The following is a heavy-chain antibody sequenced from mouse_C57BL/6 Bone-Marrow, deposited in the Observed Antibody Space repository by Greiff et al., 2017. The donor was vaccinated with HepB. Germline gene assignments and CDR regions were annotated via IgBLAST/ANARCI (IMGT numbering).Heavy chain of an antibody. CDR1: GYTFTSYG. D-gene: IGHD1-1*01. V-gene: IGHV1-81*01. J-gene: IGHJ3*01. CDR3: ARSYYGSSYDWFAY. CDR2: IYPRSGNT. Sequence: VQLQQSGAELARPGASVKLSCKASGYTFTSYGISWVKQRTGQGLEWIGEIYPRSGNTYYNEKFKGKATLTADKSSSTAYMELRSLTSEDSAVYFCARSYYGSSYDWFAYWGQGTLVTVSA.